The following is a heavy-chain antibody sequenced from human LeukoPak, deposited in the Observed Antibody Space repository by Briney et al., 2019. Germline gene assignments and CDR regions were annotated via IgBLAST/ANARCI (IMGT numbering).Heavy chain of an antibody. D-gene: IGHD3-9*01. CDR2: ISGSGGST. V-gene: IGHV3-23*01. CDR3: ASDVNYDILTGPGWFDP. J-gene: IGHJ5*02. CDR1: GFTFSNYA. Sequence: GGSLRLSCAASGFTFSNYAMSWVRQAPGKGLEWVSAISGSGGSTYYADSVKGRFTISRDNSKNTLYLQMNSLRAEDTAVYYCASDVNYDILTGPGWFDPWGQGTLVTVSS.